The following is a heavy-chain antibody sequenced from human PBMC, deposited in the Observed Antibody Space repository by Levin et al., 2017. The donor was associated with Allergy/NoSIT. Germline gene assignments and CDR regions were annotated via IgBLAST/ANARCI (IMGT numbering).Heavy chain of an antibody. CDR1: GYSFTSYW. D-gene: IGHD3-3*01. V-gene: IGHV5-51*01. CDR3: ARQLKDDFWSGYLVWFDP. CDR2: IYPGDSDT. Sequence: PGGSLRLSCKGSGYSFTSYWIGWVRQMPGKGLEWMGIIYPGDSDTRYSPSFQGQVTISADKSISTAYLQWSSLKASDTAMYYCARQLKDDFWSGYLVWFDPWGQGTLVTVSS. J-gene: IGHJ5*02.